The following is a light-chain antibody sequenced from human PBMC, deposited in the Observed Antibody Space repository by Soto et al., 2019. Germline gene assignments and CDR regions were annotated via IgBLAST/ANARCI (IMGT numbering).Light chain of an antibody. CDR2: SNN. Sequence: QLVLTQPPSASGTPGQRVTISCSGSSSNIRSNTVHWYQQLPGTAPKLLIYSNNQRPSGVPDRFSVSKSGTSASLAISGLQSEDEADYYCAAWDDSLNGWVFGGGTKLTVL. J-gene: IGLJ3*02. CDR1: SSNIRSNT. CDR3: AAWDDSLNGWV. V-gene: IGLV1-44*01.